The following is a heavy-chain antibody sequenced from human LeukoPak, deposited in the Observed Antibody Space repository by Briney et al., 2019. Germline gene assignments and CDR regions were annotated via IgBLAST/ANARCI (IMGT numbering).Heavy chain of an antibody. CDR2: IKQDGSEK. D-gene: IGHD6-13*01. CDR3: ATDLGSSQPYF. Sequence: PGGSLRLSCAASGFSFSTYWMSWVRQAPGKGLEWVANIKQDGSEKYYVDSAKGRFTISRDNAKNSLYLQMNSLRAEDTAVYYCATDLGSSQPYFWGQGILVTVSS. V-gene: IGHV3-7*01. J-gene: IGHJ4*02. CDR1: GFSFSTYW.